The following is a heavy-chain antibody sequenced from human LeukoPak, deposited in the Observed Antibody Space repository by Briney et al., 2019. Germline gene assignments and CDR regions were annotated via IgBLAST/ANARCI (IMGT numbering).Heavy chain of an antibody. Sequence: SETLSLTCTVSGDFITAYYWSWIRQPPGKGLEWIGYVYYSGSTEYNPSLTSRGTISLEMSKHQFSLNLTSVPAADTAVYYCASTTGTVFDYWGQGALVTVSS. D-gene: IGHD7-27*01. J-gene: IGHJ4*02. CDR1: GDFITAYY. CDR3: ASTTGTVFDY. V-gene: IGHV4-59*01. CDR2: VYYSGST.